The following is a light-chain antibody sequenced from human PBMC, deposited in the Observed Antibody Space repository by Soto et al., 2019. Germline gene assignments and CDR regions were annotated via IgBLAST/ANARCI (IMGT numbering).Light chain of an antibody. V-gene: IGLV1-40*01. CDR1: SSDIGEHYD. CDR2: GNN. J-gene: IGLJ3*02. Sequence: QSVLTQPPSVSGAPGQRVTISCTGGSSDIGEHYDVHWYQQLPGTAPKLLIYGNNNRPSGIPDRFSGSKSGTSASLAITGLQAEDEADYYCQSYDNSLSGWVFGGGTKLTVL. CDR3: QSYDNSLSGWV.